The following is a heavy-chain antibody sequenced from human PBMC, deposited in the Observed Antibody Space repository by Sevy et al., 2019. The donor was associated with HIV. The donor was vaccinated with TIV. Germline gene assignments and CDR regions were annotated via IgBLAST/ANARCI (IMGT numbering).Heavy chain of an antibody. Sequence: GGSLRLSCAVSGLIFSNFAMHWVRQAPGKGLEWVAVTSYDGSHKYYADSVKGRFTVSRDNSRNILSLEMNNLRRDDTAVYYCARGENDDEFFQYWGQGTLVTVSS. CDR3: ARGENDDEFFQY. CDR2: TSYDGSHK. J-gene: IGHJ1*01. CDR1: GLIFSNFA. V-gene: IGHV3-30*04. D-gene: IGHD1-26*01.